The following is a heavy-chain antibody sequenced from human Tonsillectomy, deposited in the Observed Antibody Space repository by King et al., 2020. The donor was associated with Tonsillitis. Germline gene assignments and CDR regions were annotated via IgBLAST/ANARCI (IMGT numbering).Heavy chain of an antibody. J-gene: IGHJ4*02. CDR2: ISANGGVT. CDR1: GFTFSSYS. D-gene: IGHD3-16*01. CDR3: GKDYVF. Sequence: VQLVESGGGLVQPGGSLRLSCAASGFTFSSYSMTWVRQAPGKGLEWVSSISANGGVTYYADSVKGRFTVSRDNSKNTLYLQMNSLRADDTVVYYCGKDYVFWGQGTLVTVSS. V-gene: IGHV3-23*04.